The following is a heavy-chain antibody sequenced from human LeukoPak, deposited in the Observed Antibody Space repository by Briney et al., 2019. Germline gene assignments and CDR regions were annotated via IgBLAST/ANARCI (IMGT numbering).Heavy chain of an antibody. V-gene: IGHV4-59*01. CDR2: IYYSGST. Sequence: SETLSLTCTVSGGSISSYYWSWIRQPPGKGLEWIGYIYYSGSTDYNPSLKSRVTISVDTSKNQFSLKLGSVTAADTAVYYCARDRGLGGVDYWGQGTLVTVSS. D-gene: IGHD3-16*01. J-gene: IGHJ4*02. CDR3: ARDRGLGGVDY. CDR1: GGSISSYY.